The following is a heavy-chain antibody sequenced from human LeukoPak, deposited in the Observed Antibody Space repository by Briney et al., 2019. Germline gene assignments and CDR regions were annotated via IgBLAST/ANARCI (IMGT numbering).Heavy chain of an antibody. V-gene: IGHV4-59*01. CDR1: GGSISSYY. Sequence: SETLSLTCTVSGGSISSYYWSWIRQPPGKGLEWIGYIYYSGSTNYNPSLKSRVTISVDTSKNQFSLKLSSVTAADTAVYYCARDGAVTPYYYYMDVWGKGTTVTVSS. CDR2: IYYSGST. J-gene: IGHJ6*03. CDR3: ARDGAVTPYYYYMDV. D-gene: IGHD4-11*01.